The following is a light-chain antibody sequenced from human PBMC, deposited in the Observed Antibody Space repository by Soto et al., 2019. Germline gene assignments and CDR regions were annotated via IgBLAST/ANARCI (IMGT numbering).Light chain of an antibody. CDR2: DAS. J-gene: IGKJ5*01. CDR1: QSISSW. V-gene: IGKV1-5*01. CDR3: QQYNSYPYT. Sequence: DIQMTQSPSALYACVGDRVSITCRASQSISSWLAWYQQKPGKAPKLLIYDASSLESGVPSRFSGSGSGTEFTLTISSLQHDDFATYYCQQYNSYPYTFGQGTRLEIK.